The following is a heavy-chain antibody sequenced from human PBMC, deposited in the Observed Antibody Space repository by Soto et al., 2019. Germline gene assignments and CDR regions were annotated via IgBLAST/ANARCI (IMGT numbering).Heavy chain of an antibody. D-gene: IGHD4-17*01. V-gene: IGHV3-53*02. CDR3: ARGSDDYGDRVDY. J-gene: IGHJ4*02. CDR2: LYSGGNT. CDR1: GFSVSNNY. Sequence: EVQLVETGGGLIQPGGSLRLSCTASGFSVSNNYMSWVRQAPGKGLVWVSILYSGGNTYYADSVRGRFTISRVNSQNTHYLQMNNLRVDDTGVYYCARGSDDYGDRVDYWGQGTLVTVSS.